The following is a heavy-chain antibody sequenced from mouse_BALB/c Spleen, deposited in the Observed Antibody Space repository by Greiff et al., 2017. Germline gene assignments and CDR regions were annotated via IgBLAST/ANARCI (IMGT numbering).Heavy chain of an antibody. CDR2: ISDGGSYT. D-gene: IGHD2-14*01. Sequence: EVNVVESGGGLVKPGGSLKLSCAASGFTFSDYYMYWVRQTPEKRLEWVATISDGGSYTYYPDSVKGRFTISRDNAKNNLYLQMSSLKSKDTAMYYCARDTTYYRYDYAMDYWGQGTSVTVSS. CDR3: ARDTTYYRYDYAMDY. CDR1: GFTFSDYY. J-gene: IGHJ4*01. V-gene: IGHV5-4*02.